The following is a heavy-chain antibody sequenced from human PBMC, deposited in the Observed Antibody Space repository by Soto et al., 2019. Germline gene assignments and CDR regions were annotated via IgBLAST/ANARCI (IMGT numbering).Heavy chain of an antibody. CDR3: ARDGGIWFGAQHYFDN. D-gene: IGHD3-10*01. CDR2: IKQDGSEK. J-gene: IGHJ4*02. V-gene: IGHV3-7*01. CDR1: GFTFSSYW. Sequence: EVQLVESGGGLVQPGGSLRLSCAASGFTFSSYWMSWVRQAPGKGLEWVANIKQDGSEKYYVDSVKGRFNISRDNAKNTLYLQMNSLRAEDTAVYYCARDGGIWFGAQHYFDNWGQGTLVTVSS.